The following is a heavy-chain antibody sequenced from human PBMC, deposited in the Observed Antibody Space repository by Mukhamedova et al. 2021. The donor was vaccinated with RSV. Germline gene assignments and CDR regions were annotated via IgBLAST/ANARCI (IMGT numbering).Heavy chain of an antibody. CDR3: EGKPPPAFDI. J-gene: IGHJ3*02. Sequence: GRIIPILGIANYAQKFQGRVTITADKSTSTAYMELSSLRSEDTAVYYCEGKPPPAFDIWGQGQMVPVSS. V-gene: IGHV1-69*02. CDR2: IIPILGIA.